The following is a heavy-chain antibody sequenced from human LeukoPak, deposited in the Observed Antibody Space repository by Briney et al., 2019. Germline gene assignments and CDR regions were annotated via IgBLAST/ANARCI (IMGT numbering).Heavy chain of an antibody. CDR2: VRGSGSDT. J-gene: IGHJ4*02. CDR1: GFTFSTYA. Sequence: GGSLRLSCAASGFTFSTYAMSWVRQAPGKGLEWVSAVRGSGSDTYYADSVKGRFTISRDNSKNTLHLQMNSLRAEDTAIYYCAKTSRVNSAYDSPFDYWGQGTLVSVSS. D-gene: IGHD5-12*01. V-gene: IGHV3-23*01. CDR3: AKTSRVNSAYDSPFDY.